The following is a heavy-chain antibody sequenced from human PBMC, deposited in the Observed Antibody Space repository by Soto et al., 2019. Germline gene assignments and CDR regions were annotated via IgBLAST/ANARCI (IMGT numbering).Heavy chain of an antibody. D-gene: IGHD6-6*01. CDR1: GGSISSSSYY. V-gene: IGHV4-39*01. J-gene: IGHJ4*02. CDR2: IYYSGRT. Sequence: QLQLQESGPGLVKPSETLSLTCTVSGGSISSSSYYWGWIRQPPGKGLEWIGSIYYSGRTYYNPSLKSRVTISVDTSKNQFYRKLGSMTAAKAAVYYCARHAAVRPYSSSYDYWGQGTLVTVSS. CDR3: ARHAAVRPYSSSYDY.